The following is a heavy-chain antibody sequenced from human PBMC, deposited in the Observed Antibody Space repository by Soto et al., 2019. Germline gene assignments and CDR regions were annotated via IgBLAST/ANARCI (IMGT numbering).Heavy chain of an antibody. Sequence: QVQLVQSGAEVKKPGSSVKLSCKASGGTFSIYAISWVRQAPGQGPEWMGGITPIFGTANYAQKFQGRVTITADESTNTAYMELSSLRSEDTAVYYCAREYNWNSSYYGMDVWGQGTTVTVSS. CDR1: GGTFSIYA. D-gene: IGHD1-7*01. V-gene: IGHV1-69*01. CDR3: AREYNWNSSYYGMDV. J-gene: IGHJ6*02. CDR2: ITPIFGTA.